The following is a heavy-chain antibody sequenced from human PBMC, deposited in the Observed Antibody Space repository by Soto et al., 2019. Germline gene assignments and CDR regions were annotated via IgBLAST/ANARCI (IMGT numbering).Heavy chain of an antibody. Sequence: AASVKVSCKASGGTFSSYAISWVRQAPGQGLEWMGGIIPIFGTANYAQKFQGRVTITADESTSTAYMELSSLRSEDTAVYYCASLRYYGSGRFDAFDIWGQGTMVTVSS. D-gene: IGHD3-10*01. J-gene: IGHJ3*02. V-gene: IGHV1-69*13. CDR3: ASLRYYGSGRFDAFDI. CDR1: GGTFSSYA. CDR2: IIPIFGTA.